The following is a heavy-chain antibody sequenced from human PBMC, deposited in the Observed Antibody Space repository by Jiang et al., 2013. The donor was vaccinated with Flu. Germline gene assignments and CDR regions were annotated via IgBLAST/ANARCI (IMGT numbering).Heavy chain of an antibody. CDR3: AREGGADRGYSSSDLDY. V-gene: IGHV1-69*04. D-gene: IGHD6-19*01. Sequence: SGAEVKKPGSSVKVSCKASGGTFNSQTITWVRQAPGQGLEWLGRIIPFLGVASYAKKFQDRVTLSADKSTNTAFLEFSSLRSEDTAVYFCAREGGADRGYSSSDLDYWGQGTLVTVSS. J-gene: IGHJ4*02. CDR1: GGTFNSQT. CDR2: IIPFLGVA.